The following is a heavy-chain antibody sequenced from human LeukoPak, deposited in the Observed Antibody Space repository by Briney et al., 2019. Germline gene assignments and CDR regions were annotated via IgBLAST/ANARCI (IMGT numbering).Heavy chain of an antibody. V-gene: IGHV2-5*02. Sequence: KKSGPTLVNPTQTLTLTCNFSGFSLSTSGVTVGWIRQPPGKALEWLALIYWDDDKRYSLSLKSRLTIIKDTPKNQVVLTMTNTGPVDTVTYYCARRETAGDTFFDYWGQGTLVTVSS. D-gene: IGHD2-21*02. CDR1: GFSLSTSGVT. CDR3: ARRETAGDTFFDY. CDR2: IYWDDDK. J-gene: IGHJ4*02.